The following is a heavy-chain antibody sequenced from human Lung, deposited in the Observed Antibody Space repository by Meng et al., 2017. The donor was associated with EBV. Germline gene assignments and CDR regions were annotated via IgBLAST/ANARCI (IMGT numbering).Heavy chain of an antibody. V-gene: IGHV4-39*01. D-gene: IGHD4-17*01. CDR3: AGHVYGDSYGF. J-gene: IGHJ4*02. CDR1: VGSLDNSDYF. CDR2: VRYSGTA. Sequence: LPASGPGLVKPSGTLSLTADGSVGSLDNSDYFWDWIRQPPGKGLEWIGSVRYSGTAYYNPSLTSRVTISVDTSQNQFSLNLSSLTAADTAVYYGAGHVYGDSYGFWGQGTLVTVSS.